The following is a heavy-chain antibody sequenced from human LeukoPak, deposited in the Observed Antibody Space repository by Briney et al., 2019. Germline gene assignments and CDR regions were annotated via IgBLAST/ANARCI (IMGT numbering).Heavy chain of an antibody. V-gene: IGHV3-23*01. CDR3: AKAHDIIVVLDF. Sequence: GGSLRLSCAASGLTFSSYWMSWVRQVPGKGLEGVAPISGSGATTYYADSVKGRFTISRDNSKNTLYLQMNSLRAEDTAVYYCAKAHDIIVVLDFWGQGTLLTVSS. CDR2: ISGSGATT. D-gene: IGHD2-15*01. J-gene: IGHJ4*02. CDR1: GLTFSSYW.